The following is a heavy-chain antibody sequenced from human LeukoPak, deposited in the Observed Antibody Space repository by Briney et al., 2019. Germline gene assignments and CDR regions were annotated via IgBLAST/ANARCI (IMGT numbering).Heavy chain of an antibody. D-gene: IGHD1-26*01. Sequence: SETLSLTCTVSGDSISDYHWSWIRQPAGKGLEWIGRILNSGVTNYNPSLNSRVTISVDRSKNQFSLRLTSVTAADTAVYYCGTSEVGSSSYEAYDYWGQGTQVTVSA. V-gene: IGHV4-4*07. CDR3: GTSEVGSSSYEAYDY. CDR2: ILNSGVT. CDR1: GDSISDYH. J-gene: IGHJ4*02.